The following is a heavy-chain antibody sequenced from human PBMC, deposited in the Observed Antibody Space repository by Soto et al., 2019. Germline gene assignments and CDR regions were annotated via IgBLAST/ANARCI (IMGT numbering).Heavy chain of an antibody. Sequence: SETLSLTCTVSGGSINRGDYYWSWIRQPPGKGLEWIGYIYYSGSTYYNPSLKSRVSISADTSKNQFSLKLSSVTAADTAVYYCARAKGLVTVTTSWFDPWGQGTLVTVS. D-gene: IGHD4-17*01. CDR3: ARAKGLVTVTTSWFDP. V-gene: IGHV4-30-4*01. CDR2: IYYSGST. J-gene: IGHJ5*02. CDR1: GGSINRGDYY.